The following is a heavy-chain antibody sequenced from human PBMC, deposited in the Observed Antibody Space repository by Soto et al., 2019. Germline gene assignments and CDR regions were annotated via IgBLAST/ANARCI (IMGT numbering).Heavy chain of an antibody. Sequence: PSETLSLTCTVSDGSVSSGSYYWSWIRQPPGKGLEWIGCIYYSGSTNYNPSLKSRVTISVDTSKNQFSLKLSSVTAADTAVYYCASDMVRGVIGYWGQGTLVTVSS. J-gene: IGHJ4*02. CDR3: ASDMVRGVIGY. D-gene: IGHD3-10*01. CDR2: IYYSGST. V-gene: IGHV4-61*01. CDR1: DGSVSSGSYY.